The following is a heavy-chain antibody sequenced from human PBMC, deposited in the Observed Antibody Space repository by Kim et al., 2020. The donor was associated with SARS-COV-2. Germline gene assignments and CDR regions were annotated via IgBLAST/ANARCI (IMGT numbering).Heavy chain of an antibody. CDR1: GFTFSSYG. V-gene: IGHV3-30*18. D-gene: IGHD3-10*01. J-gene: IGHJ4*02. CDR2: ISYDGSNK. CDR3: AKGEKLWFGELLPDY. Sequence: GGSLRLSCAASGFTFSSYGMHWVRQAPGKGLEWVAVISYDGSNKYYADSVKGRFTISRDNSKNTLYLQMNSLRAEDTAVYYCAKGEKLWFGELLPDYWGQGTLVTVSS.